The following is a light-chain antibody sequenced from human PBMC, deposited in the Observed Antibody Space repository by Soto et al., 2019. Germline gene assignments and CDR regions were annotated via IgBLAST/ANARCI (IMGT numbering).Light chain of an antibody. CDR3: QHYGTSPT. V-gene: IGKV3-20*01. J-gene: IGKJ1*01. CDR1: QSIRSSY. Sequence: EIVLTQSPGTLSLSPGERATLSCRASQSIRSSYSAWYQQQPGQAPRLLNYGASCRGTGLPGMFSGSGSGTVITITISRLEADDFADYYRQHYGTSPTFGQGTKVDIK. CDR2: GAS.